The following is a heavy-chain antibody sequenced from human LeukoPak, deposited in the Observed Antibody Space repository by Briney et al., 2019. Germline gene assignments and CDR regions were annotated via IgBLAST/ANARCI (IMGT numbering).Heavy chain of an antibody. J-gene: IGHJ4*02. CDR3: ASTTYYYDSSGYYYRYYFDY. D-gene: IGHD3-22*01. Sequence: SETLSLTCAVSGGSISSSNWWSWVRPPPGKGLEWIGEIYHSGSTNYNPSLKSRVTISVDKSKNQFSLKLSSVTAADTAVYYCASTTYYYDSSGYYYRYYFDYWGQGTLVTVSS. V-gene: IGHV4-4*02. CDR2: IYHSGST. CDR1: GGSISSSNW.